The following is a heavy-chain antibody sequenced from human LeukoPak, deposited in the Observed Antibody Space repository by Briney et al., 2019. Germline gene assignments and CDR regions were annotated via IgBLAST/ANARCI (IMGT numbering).Heavy chain of an antibody. CDR3: ARGPYGDYRTPFGY. J-gene: IGHJ4*02. CDR1: GGTFSSYA. CDR2: IIPIFGTA. V-gene: IGHV1-69*05. D-gene: IGHD4-17*01. Sequence: SVKVSCKASGGTFSSYAISWVRQAPGQGLEWMGGIIPIFGTANYAQKFQGRVTITTDESTSTAYMELSSLRSEDTAVYYCARGPYGDYRTPFGYWGQGTLVTVSS.